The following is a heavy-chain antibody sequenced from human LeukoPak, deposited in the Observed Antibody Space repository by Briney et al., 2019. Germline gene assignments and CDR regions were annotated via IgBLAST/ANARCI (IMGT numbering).Heavy chain of an antibody. CDR1: GYTFTSYY. J-gene: IGHJ4*02. CDR2: INPSGCST. CDR3: ETADCYDCAVGY. Sequence: ASVKVSCKASGYTFTSYYMHWVRQAPGQGLEWMGIINPSGCSTSYAQKFQGRVTMTRDTSTSTVYMELSSLRYEATAVYYCETADCYDCAVGYWGQGTMVTVSS. D-gene: IGHD5-12*01. V-gene: IGHV1-46*01.